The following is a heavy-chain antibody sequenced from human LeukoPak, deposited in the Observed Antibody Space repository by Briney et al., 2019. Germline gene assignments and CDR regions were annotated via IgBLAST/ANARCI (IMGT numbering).Heavy chain of an antibody. CDR3: ARGFFVRENPGSWSDP. V-gene: IGHV4-30-2*01. CDR1: GGSISSGGYS. CDR2: IYHTGNT. Sequence: SQTLSLTCAVSGGSISSGGYSWNWIRQPPGKGLEWIGYIYHTGNTFYNPSLKSRVTISVDRSKNQFSLRLTSVTAADTAVYYCARGFFVRENPGSWSDPWGQGTLVTVSP. D-gene: IGHD3-10*02. J-gene: IGHJ5*02.